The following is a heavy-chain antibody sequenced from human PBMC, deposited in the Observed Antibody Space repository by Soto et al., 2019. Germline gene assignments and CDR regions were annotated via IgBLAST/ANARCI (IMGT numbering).Heavy chain of an antibody. CDR1: GGSISSGGYY. Sequence: QVQLQESGPGLVKPSQTLSLTCTVSGGSISSGGYYWSWIRQHPGKGLEWIGYIYYSGSTYYNPSLKSPVTITVDTSKNQFSLKLSSVTAADTAVYYCARVGGDGDPPNYYYYYYMDVWGKGTTVTVSS. CDR3: ARVGGDGDPPNYYYYYYMDV. V-gene: IGHV4-31*01. D-gene: IGHD4-17*01. CDR2: IYYSGST. J-gene: IGHJ6*03.